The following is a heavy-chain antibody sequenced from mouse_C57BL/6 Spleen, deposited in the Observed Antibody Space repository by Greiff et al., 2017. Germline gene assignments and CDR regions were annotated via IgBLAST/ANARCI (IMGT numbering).Heavy chain of an antibody. CDR2: ISSGGDYI. CDR1: GFTFSSYA. V-gene: IGHV5-9-1*02. J-gene: IGHJ3*01. CDR3: TRDRDSRFAY. Sequence: EVMLVESGEGLVKPGGSLKLSCAASGFTFSSYAMSWVRQTPEKRLEWVAYISSGGDYIYYADNVKGRFTISRDNARNTLYLQMSSLKSEDTAMYYCTRDRDSRFAYWCQGTLVTVSA.